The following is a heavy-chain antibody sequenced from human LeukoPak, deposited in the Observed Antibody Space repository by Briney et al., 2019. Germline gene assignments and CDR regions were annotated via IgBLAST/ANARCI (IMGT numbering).Heavy chain of an antibody. CDR2: IYYSGTT. J-gene: IGHJ4*02. Sequence: NPSETLSLTCTVSGGSISSYYWNWIRQPPGKELKWIVYIYYSGTTNYNPSLKSRVTISVDTSTNQFSMKLSSVTAADTAVYYCARGADSSGYYSIFYFDYWGQGTLVTVSS. CDR1: GGSISSYY. D-gene: IGHD3-22*01. V-gene: IGHV4-59*01. CDR3: ARGADSSGYYSIFYFDY.